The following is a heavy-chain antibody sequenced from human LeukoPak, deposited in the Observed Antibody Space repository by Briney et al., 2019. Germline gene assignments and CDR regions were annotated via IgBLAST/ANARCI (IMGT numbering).Heavy chain of an antibody. CDR1: GFTFRSAW. J-gene: IGHJ3*02. D-gene: IGHD3-22*01. V-gene: IGHV3-7*03. CDR3: ARASYYYDTTGLGAVDI. Sequence: GGSLRLSCAASGFTFRSAWMSWLRQAPGKGLEWVANIKEDGTKDYYVDAVKGRFTISRDNAKNSLFLQMNSLRTEDTALYYCARASYYYDTTGLGAVDIWGQGTMVTVSS. CDR2: IKEDGTKD.